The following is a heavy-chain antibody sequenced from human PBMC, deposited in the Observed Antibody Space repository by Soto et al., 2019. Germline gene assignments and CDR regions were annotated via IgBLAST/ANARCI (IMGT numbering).Heavy chain of an antibody. CDR3: ARDQSFDRSYYYGIDV. V-gene: IGHV1-18*01. Sequence: QVQLVQSGVEVKKPGASVQVSCKTSGYPFTHYGITWIRQAPGQGLEWMGWISPYNGNTNYGQTFQGRVTLSKDTSTSTGYIELRSLRSDDTAVYYCARDQSFDRSYYYGIDVWGQGTTVTVSS. D-gene: IGHD3-10*01. CDR1: GYPFTHYG. J-gene: IGHJ6*02. CDR2: ISPYNGNT.